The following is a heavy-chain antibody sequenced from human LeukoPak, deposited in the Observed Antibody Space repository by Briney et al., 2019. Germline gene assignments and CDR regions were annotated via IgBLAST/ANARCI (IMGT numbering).Heavy chain of an antibody. J-gene: IGHJ4*02. CDR1: GGSISRYY. Sequence: PSETLSLTCTVSGGSISRYYWRWIRLPPGKGMVWLGHIYYNGSTNYNPSLKSRVTISQETSKNQFSLELRPVTTADNAVCYRGRHRNDFGYYFDYWGQGTLVAVSS. CDR2: IYYNGST. D-gene: IGHD1-1*01. V-gene: IGHV4-59*08. CDR3: GRHRNDFGYYFDY.